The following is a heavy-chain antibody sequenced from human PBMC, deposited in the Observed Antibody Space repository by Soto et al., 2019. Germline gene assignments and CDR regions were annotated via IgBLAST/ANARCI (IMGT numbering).Heavy chain of an antibody. V-gene: IGHV1-18*04. CDR1: GYTFTSYG. Sequence: QVQLVQSGAEVKKPGASVKVSCKASGYTFTSYGISWVRQAPGQGLERMGGISAYNGNTNYAQKLQGRGTMTTDTSTRSASMAYRSLSSDGTAVYYWAREINCRDYDVWSDPIYYYYGRDVGGQGTRVTVSS. J-gene: IGHJ6*02. D-gene: IGHD3-3*01. CDR2: ISAYNGNT. CDR3: AREINCRDYDVWSDPIYYYYGRDV.